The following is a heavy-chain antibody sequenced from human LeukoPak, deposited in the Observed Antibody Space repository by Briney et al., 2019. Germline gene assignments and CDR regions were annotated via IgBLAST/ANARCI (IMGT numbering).Heavy chain of an antibody. CDR2: IPYDGSYQ. CDR3: ARDRVGAAELDY. V-gene: IGHV3-30*04. CDR1: GFPFSSFA. J-gene: IGHJ4*02. D-gene: IGHD6-25*01. Sequence: GGPLRLSCAASGFPFSSFAMHWVRQAPGKGLEWVAVIPYDGSYQYYADSVKGRFTISRDNSRNTLDLQMNSLRTEDTAVYYCARDRVGAAELDYWGQGTLVTVSS.